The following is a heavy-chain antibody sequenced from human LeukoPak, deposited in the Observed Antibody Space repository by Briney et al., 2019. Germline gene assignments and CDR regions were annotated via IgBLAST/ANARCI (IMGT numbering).Heavy chain of an antibody. J-gene: IGHJ4*02. D-gene: IGHD1-1*01. Sequence: GGSLRLSCVSSVFTFSDYVISWVRQAPGKGLEGVSGISDSGGSRYYPVYVHGRCTISSDNSKNTVSLQMNHLRAEDTDVYLCARHDSFIPYWGQGPLVPVTS. CDR2: ISDSGGSR. CDR1: VFTFSDYV. CDR3: ARHDSFIPY. V-gene: IGHV3-23*01.